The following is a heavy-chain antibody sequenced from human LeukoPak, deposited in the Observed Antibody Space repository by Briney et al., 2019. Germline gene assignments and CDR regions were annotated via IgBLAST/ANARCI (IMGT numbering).Heavy chain of an antibody. D-gene: IGHD3-22*01. Sequence: GGSLRLSCAASGFTFSNYAMHWVRQAPGKGLEWVAVISYDGSNKYYADSVKGRFTISRDNSKNTLYLQMNSLRAEDTAVYYCAKDTRPSYYYDSSGYSEDDAFDYWGQGTLVTVSS. CDR1: GFTFSNYA. CDR3: AKDTRPSYYYDSSGYSEDDAFDY. V-gene: IGHV3-30*04. CDR2: ISYDGSNK. J-gene: IGHJ4*02.